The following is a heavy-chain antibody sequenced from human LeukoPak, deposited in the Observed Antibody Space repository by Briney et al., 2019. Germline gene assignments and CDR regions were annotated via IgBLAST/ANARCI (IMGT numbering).Heavy chain of an antibody. CDR2: INGGGGTK. V-gene: IGHV3-74*01. D-gene: IGHD5-18*01. CDR1: GFTFSNNW. J-gene: IGHJ4*02. CDR3: ANFVQLWSYFDC. Sequence: GGSLRLSCVASGFTFSNNWMHWVRQAPGKGLLWVSRINGGGGTKSYADSVRGRFTISKDNAKTPFYLKMNSLRAEDTAVYYCANFVQLWSYFDCWGQGTLVTVSS.